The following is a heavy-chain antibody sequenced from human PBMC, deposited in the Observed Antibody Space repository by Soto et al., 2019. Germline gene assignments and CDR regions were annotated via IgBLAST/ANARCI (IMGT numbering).Heavy chain of an antibody. CDR1: GGSISSYY. V-gene: IGHV4-59*01. CDR2: IYYSGST. Sequence: LEILSLTCTVSGGSISSYYWSWIRQPPGKGLEWIGYIYYSGSTNYNPSLKSRVTISVDTSKNQFSLKLSSVTAADTAVYYCARALLWFGELSYYMDVWGKGTTVTVSS. CDR3: ARALLWFGELSYYMDV. J-gene: IGHJ6*03. D-gene: IGHD3-10*01.